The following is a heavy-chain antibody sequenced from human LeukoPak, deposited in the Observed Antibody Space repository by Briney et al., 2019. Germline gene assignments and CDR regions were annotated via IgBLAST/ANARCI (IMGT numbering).Heavy chain of an antibody. V-gene: IGHV4-34*01. CDR2: IYYSGST. Sequence: SETLSLTCAVYGGSFSGYYWSWIRQPPGKGLEWIGSIYYSGSTYYNPSLKSRVTISVDTSKNQFSLKLSSVTAADTAVYYCAGGDYYHMDVWGKGTTVTISS. J-gene: IGHJ6*03. CDR3: AGGDYYHMDV. CDR1: GGSFSGYY.